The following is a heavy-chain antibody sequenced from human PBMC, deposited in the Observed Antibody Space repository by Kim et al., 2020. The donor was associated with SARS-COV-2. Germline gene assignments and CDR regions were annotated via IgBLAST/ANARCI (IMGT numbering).Heavy chain of an antibody. Sequence: VKGRFTTSRDNSENTLYLQMNRLRAEDTAVYYCASESYYDILTGHSAPDYWGQGTLVTVSS. V-gene: IGHV3-30*07. J-gene: IGHJ4*02. D-gene: IGHD3-9*01. CDR3: ASESYYDILTGHSAPDY.